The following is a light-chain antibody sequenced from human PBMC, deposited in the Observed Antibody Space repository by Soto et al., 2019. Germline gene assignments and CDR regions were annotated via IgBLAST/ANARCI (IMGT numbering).Light chain of an antibody. J-gene: IGKJ5*01. Sequence: IQMTQSPSSLSASVGDRVTITGRESQDINKYLAWYQQRPGTVPKLLIYSASTLKSGVPSRFSGSRSGTDFTLTISSLQPEDVATYYCQKYSGVPVTFGQGTRLEIK. V-gene: IGKV1-27*01. CDR3: QKYSGVPVT. CDR1: QDINKY. CDR2: SAS.